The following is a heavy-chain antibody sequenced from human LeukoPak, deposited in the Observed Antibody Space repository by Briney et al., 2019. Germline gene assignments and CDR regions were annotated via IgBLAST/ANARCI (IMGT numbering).Heavy chain of an antibody. CDR2: INSDGSSA. CDR1: GFTFSRYW. J-gene: IGHJ6*03. D-gene: IGHD3-9*01. CDR3: ARDSTIYDSPYFYYYMDV. V-gene: IGHV3-74*01. Sequence: GGSLRLSCAASGFTFSRYWIHWVRQVPGKGLMWVSYINSDGSSAFYADSVKGRFTISRDNAKNTLHLQINSLRPDDTAVYYCARDSTIYDSPYFYYYMDVWGQGTTVTVSS.